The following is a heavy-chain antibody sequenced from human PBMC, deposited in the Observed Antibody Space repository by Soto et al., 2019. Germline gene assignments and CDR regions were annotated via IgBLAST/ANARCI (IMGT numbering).Heavy chain of an antibody. J-gene: IGHJ5*02. Sequence: ASVKVSCKVSGYTLTELSMHWVRQAPGKGLEWMGGFDPEDGETIYAQKFQGRVTMTEDTSTDTAYMELSSLRSEDTAVYYCATDRNRGTAYWFDPWGQGTLVTVSS. CDR1: GYTLTELS. D-gene: IGHD5-18*01. CDR2: FDPEDGET. CDR3: ATDRNRGTAYWFDP. V-gene: IGHV1-24*01.